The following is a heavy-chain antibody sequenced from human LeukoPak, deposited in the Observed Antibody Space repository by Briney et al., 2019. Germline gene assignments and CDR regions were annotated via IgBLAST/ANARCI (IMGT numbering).Heavy chain of an antibody. J-gene: IGHJ6*02. Sequence: PGGSLRLSCAGSGFIFNNYAMHWVRQPPGKGLEWVSGISWSSGSIDYADSVKGRFTISRDNAKNSLYLQMNSLRAEDTALYYCAKGKVPDSYYYGMDVWGQGTTVTVSS. CDR2: ISWSSGSI. CDR1: GFIFNNYA. V-gene: IGHV3-9*01. CDR3: AKGKVPDSYYYGMDV.